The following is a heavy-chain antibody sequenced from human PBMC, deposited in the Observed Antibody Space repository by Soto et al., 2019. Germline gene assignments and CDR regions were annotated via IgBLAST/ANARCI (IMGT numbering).Heavy chain of an antibody. J-gene: IGHJ4*02. CDR2: IIPIFNST. Sequence: QVQLVQSGAEVKTPGSSLKVSCKVSGSRFSNYVISWVRQAPGHGLEWLGRIIPIFNSTKYAQNFQGRVNITADKSTSTDSLELSSLRSDDTAVYYCAREGRGKKAGYNGLVSLGYWGQGTLVTVSS. D-gene: IGHD2-2*02. CDR3: AREGRGKKAGYNGLVSLGY. V-gene: IGHV1-69*06. CDR1: GSRFSNYV.